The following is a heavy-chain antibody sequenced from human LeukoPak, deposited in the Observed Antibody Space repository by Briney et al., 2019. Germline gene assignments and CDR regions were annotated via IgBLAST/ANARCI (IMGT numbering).Heavy chain of an antibody. CDR2: INPSGGST. Sequence: GASVKVSCKASGYTFTSYYMHWVRQAPGQGLEWMGIINPSGGSTGYAQKFQGRVTMTRDTSTSTVYMELSSLRSDDSAVYYCARRIGYGNYVSNWFDPWGQGTLVTVSS. CDR1: GYTFTSYY. CDR3: ARRIGYGNYVSNWFDP. D-gene: IGHD4-11*01. J-gene: IGHJ5*02. V-gene: IGHV1-46*01.